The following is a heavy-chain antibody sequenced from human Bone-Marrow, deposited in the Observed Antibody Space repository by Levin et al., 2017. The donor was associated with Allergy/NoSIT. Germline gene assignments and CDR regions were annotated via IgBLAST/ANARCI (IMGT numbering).Heavy chain of an antibody. Sequence: SETLSLTCTVSGASISSSNYYWAWIRQPPGKGLECIGTIYYSGITYYNPSLKSRVTISVDTSKNQFSLKLSSVTAAETAVYYCVSMMGGVYWYFDLWGRGTLATVSS. V-gene: IGHV4-39*01. CDR2: IYYSGIT. CDR1: GASISSSNYY. D-gene: IGHD3-22*01. J-gene: IGHJ2*01. CDR3: VSMMGGVYWYFDL.